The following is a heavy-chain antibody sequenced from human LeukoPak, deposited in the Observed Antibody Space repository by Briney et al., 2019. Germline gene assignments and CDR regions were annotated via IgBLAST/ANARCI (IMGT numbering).Heavy chain of an antibody. CDR1: GFTFSSSW. Sequence: PGGSLRLSCAASGFTFSSSWMSWVRQTPGKGLEWVANVKQDGSEKYYVDSVKGRFTISRDNAKNSLYLQMNSLRAEDTAVYYCASAERWLQHFDYWGQGTLVTVSS. CDR2: VKQDGSEK. V-gene: IGHV3-7*02. CDR3: ASAERWLQHFDY. D-gene: IGHD5-24*01. J-gene: IGHJ4*02.